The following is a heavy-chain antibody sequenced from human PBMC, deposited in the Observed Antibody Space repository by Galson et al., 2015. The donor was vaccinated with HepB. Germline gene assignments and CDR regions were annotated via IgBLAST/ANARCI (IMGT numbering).Heavy chain of an antibody. J-gene: IGHJ3*02. CDR2: ISWNSGSV. CDR3: AKITPEDLSPSRTVIHGRVLRSQAAQLHVGCAYGGVPGRGDSALELLCIACVTTVRVHPSHPLKPLSSSLSHPVDI. D-gene: IGHD2-21*02. V-gene: IGHV3-9*01. CDR1: GFTFDDYA. Sequence: SLRLSCAASGFTFDDYAMHWVRQAPGKGLEWVSGISWNSGSVGYADSVKGRFTISRDNAKNSLYLQMNSLRAEDTALYYCAKITPEDLSPSRTVIHGRVLRSQAAQLHVGCAYGGVPGRGDSALELLCIACVTTVRVHPSHPLKPLSSSLSHPVDI.